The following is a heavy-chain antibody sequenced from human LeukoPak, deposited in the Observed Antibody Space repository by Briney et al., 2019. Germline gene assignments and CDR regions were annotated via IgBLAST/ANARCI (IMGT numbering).Heavy chain of an antibody. CDR2: ISSSSSYT. CDR1: GFTFSDYY. Sequence: GGSLRLSCAASGFTFSDYYMSWIRQAPGEGLEWVSYISSSSSYTNYADSVKGRFTISRDNAKNSLYLQKNSLRAEDTAVYYCAREHMVRGTYGMDVWGQGTTVTVSS. D-gene: IGHD3-10*01. V-gene: IGHV3-11*06. J-gene: IGHJ6*02. CDR3: AREHMVRGTYGMDV.